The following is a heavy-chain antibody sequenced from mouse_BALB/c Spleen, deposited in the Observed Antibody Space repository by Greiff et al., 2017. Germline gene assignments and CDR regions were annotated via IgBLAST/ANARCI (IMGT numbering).Heavy chain of an antibody. CDR1: GFNIKDTY. CDR3: AREGDDGYYVGAMDY. Sequence: VQLQQSGAELVKPGASVKLSCTASGFNIKDTYMHWVKQRPEQGLEWIGRIDPANGNTKYDPKFQGKATITADKSSNTAYLQLSSLTSEDTAVYYCAREGDDGYYVGAMDYWGQGTSVTVSS. V-gene: IGHV14-3*02. J-gene: IGHJ4*01. D-gene: IGHD2-3*01. CDR2: IDPANGNT.